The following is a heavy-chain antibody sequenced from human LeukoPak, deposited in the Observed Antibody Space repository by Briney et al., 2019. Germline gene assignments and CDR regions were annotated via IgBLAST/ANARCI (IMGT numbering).Heavy chain of an antibody. D-gene: IGHD6-13*01. V-gene: IGHV4-4*07. J-gene: IGHJ5*02. CDR2: IYTSGST. CDR3: ARGVAAAGTIWFDP. Sequence: SETLSLTCTVSGDSLSSYYWSWIRQPAGKGLEWIGRIYTSGSTNYNPSLKSRVTISVDTSKNQFSLKLSSVTAADTAVYYCARGVAAAGTIWFDPWGQGTLVTVSS. CDR1: GDSLSSYY.